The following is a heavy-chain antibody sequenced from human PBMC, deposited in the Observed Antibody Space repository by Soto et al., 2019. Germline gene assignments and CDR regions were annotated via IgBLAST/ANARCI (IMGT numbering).Heavy chain of an antibody. V-gene: IGHV1-69*13. CDR3: ARDFHDDYGFNWFDP. Sequence: GASVKVSCKASGGTFSSYAISWVRQAPGQGLEWMGWINPIFGTANYAQKFQGRVTITADASTSTAYMELSRLRSEDTAVYYCARDFHDDYGFNWFDPRGQGTLVTVSS. CDR1: GGTFSSYA. CDR2: INPIFGTA. D-gene: IGHD4-17*01. J-gene: IGHJ5*02.